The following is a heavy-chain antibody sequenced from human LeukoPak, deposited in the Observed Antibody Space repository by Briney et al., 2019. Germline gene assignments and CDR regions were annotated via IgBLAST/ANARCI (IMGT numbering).Heavy chain of an antibody. J-gene: IGHJ3*02. V-gene: IGHV3-23*01. Sequence: GGSMRLSCAASGFTFSSYAMSWVRQAPGKGLEWVSGISGSGYFTYYAGSGKGRFTISRDNSKNTLYLQMNSLRAEDTAAYYCAKGSGGSGSNDAYDIWGQGTMVTVSS. CDR3: AKGSGGSGSNDAYDI. CDR1: GFTFSSYA. CDR2: ISGSGYFT. D-gene: IGHD3-10*01.